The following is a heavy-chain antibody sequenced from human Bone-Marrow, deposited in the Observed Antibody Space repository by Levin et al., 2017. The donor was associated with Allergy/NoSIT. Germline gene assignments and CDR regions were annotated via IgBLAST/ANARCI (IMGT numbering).Heavy chain of an antibody. J-gene: IGHJ4*02. CDR3: AKGGSGPSLEN. D-gene: IGHD1-26*01. CDR1: DSIRTYY. Sequence: SQTLSLTCSVDSIRTYYWSCIRQTPEKGLEWLGYIYHTGYTTYNPSLTSPVIILVDTSKSQFSLTLNSVTAADTGLYYCAKGGSGPSLENWGQGAAVSVSS. V-gene: IGHV4-59*01. CDR2: IYHTGYT.